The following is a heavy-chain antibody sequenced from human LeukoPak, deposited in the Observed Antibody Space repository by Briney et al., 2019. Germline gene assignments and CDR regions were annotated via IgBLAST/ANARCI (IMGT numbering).Heavy chain of an antibody. CDR1: GGSISSYY. CDR2: IYYSGST. Sequence: PSETLSLICTVSGGSISSYYWSWIRQPPGKGLEWIGYIYYSGSTNYNPSLKSRVTISVDTSKNQLSLKLSSVTAADTAMYYCAGGLQWLAHDCWGQEPWSPSPQ. CDR3: AGGLQWLAHDC. V-gene: IGHV4-59*08. J-gene: IGHJ4*01. D-gene: IGHD6-19*01.